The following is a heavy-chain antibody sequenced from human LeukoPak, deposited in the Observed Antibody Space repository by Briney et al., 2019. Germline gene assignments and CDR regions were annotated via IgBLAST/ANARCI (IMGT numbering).Heavy chain of an antibody. D-gene: IGHD3-10*01. V-gene: IGHV4-34*01. Sequence: SETLSLTCAVYGGSFSGYYWSWIRQPPGKGLEWIGSIYYSGSTYYNPSLKSRVTISVDTSKNQFSLKLSSVTAADTAVYYCARGVYYGSGSYYLDYWGQGNLVTVSS. CDR2: IYYSGST. J-gene: IGHJ4*02. CDR3: ARGVYYGSGSYYLDY. CDR1: GGSFSGYY.